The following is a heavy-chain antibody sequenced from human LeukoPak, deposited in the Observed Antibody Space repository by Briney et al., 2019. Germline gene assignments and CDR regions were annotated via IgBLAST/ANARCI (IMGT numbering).Heavy chain of an antibody. CDR3: ACLGYCSSTSCYGIFDY. D-gene: IGHD2-2*01. Sequence: SETLSLTCTVSGGSISSYYWSWIRQPPGKGLEWIGYIYYSGSTNYNPPLKSRVTISVDTSKNQFSLKLSSVTAADTAVYYCACLGYCSSTSCYGIFDYWGQGTLVTVSS. CDR2: IYYSGST. V-gene: IGHV4-59*01. CDR1: GGSISSYY. J-gene: IGHJ4*02.